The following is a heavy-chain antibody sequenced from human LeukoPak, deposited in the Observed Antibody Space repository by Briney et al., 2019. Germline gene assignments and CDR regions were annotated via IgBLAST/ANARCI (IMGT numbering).Heavy chain of an antibody. J-gene: IGHJ6*03. CDR3: ARDGYSGSYYRLYYFFMDV. CDR2: ISGSGDNM. V-gene: IGHV3-23*01. CDR1: GFSFSSYA. Sequence: GGSLRLSCATSGFSFSSYAMSWVRQAPGKGLEWVSSISGSGDNMDFADSVKGRFTISRDNSENTLYLQMNSLRGEDTAVYYCARDGYSGSYYRLYYFFMDVWGKGTTVTVSS. D-gene: IGHD1-26*01.